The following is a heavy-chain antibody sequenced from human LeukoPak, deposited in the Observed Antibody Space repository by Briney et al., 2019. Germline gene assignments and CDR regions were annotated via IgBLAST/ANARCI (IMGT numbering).Heavy chain of an antibody. D-gene: IGHD6-13*01. J-gene: IGHJ4*02. CDR3: AREIAAAVQAFDY. V-gene: IGHV3-21*01. CDR1: GFIFSTYS. CDR2: ISSSTSYI. Sequence: GGSLRLSCAASGFIFSTYSMNWVRQAPGKGLEWVSSISSSTSYIYYADSVKGRFTISRDNAKNSLYLQMNSLRAEDTAVYYCAREIAAAVQAFDYWGQGTLVTVSS.